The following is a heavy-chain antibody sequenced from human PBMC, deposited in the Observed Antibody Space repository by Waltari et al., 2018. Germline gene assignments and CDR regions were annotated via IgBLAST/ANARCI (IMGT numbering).Heavy chain of an antibody. J-gene: IGHJ4*02. CDR1: GFTFSDYA. Sequence: EVQLVESGGGLVQPGGSLRLSCAASGFTFSDYAMSWVRQASGKGLEWVGYIRSKYNNYATEYAASVKGRFTISRDDSKNTLYRQMSSLKTEDTAVYYCTTAATVAATGFDYWGQGVLVTVSS. V-gene: IGHV3-73*01. CDR3: TTAATVAATGFDY. D-gene: IGHD6-25*01. CDR2: IRSKYNNYAT.